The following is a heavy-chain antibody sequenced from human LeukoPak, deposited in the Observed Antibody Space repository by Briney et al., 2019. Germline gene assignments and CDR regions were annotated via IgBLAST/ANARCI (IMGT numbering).Heavy chain of an antibody. V-gene: IGHV3-23*01. CDR3: AKAFDDYFFDY. D-gene: IGHD2-21*02. Sequence: GGSLRLSCAASGFTFNTYAMSWVRQAPGKGLEWVSGIGGSGSSTYYAESVKGRFTISRDNSKNTLYLQMNSLRAEDTAAYYCAKAFDDYFFDYWGQGTLVTVSS. CDR2: IGGSGSST. J-gene: IGHJ4*02. CDR1: GFTFNTYA.